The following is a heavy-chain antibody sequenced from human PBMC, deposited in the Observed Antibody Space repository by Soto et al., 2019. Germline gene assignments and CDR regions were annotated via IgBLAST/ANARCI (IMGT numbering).Heavy chain of an antibody. CDR3: AKDPIEGVPPRLFDY. V-gene: IGHV3-23*01. Sequence: EVQLLESGGGLVQPGGSLRLSCAASGFTFSSYAMSWVRQAPGKGLEWVSAISGSGGSTYYADSVKGRVTISRDNSKNTRYHQMNSLRAENTSVYYYAKDPIEGVPPRLFDYWGQGTLVTVSS. CDR2: ISGSGGST. J-gene: IGHJ4*02. CDR1: GFTFSSYA. D-gene: IGHD3-22*01.